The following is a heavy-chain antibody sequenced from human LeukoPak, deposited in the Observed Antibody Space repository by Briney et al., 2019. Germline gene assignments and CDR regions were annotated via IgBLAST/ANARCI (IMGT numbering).Heavy chain of an antibody. V-gene: IGHV3-7*01. Sequence: GGSLRLSCAASGFTFSSYWMSWVRQAPGKGREGVANIKQDGREKYYVDSVKGRFTISRDNAKNSLYLQMNSLRAEDTAVYYCARELLSYYYGSGSHDYWGQGTLVTVSS. CDR2: IKQDGREK. J-gene: IGHJ4*02. D-gene: IGHD3-10*01. CDR1: GFTFSSYW. CDR3: ARELLSYYYGSGSHDY.